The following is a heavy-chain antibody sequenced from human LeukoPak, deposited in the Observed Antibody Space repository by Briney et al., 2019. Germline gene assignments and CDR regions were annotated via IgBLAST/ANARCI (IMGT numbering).Heavy chain of an antibody. CDR2: IYYSGST. D-gene: IGHD2-8*01. J-gene: IGHJ4*02. V-gene: IGHV4-39*07. CDR1: GGSISSSSYY. Sequence: PSETLSLTCTVSGGSISSSSYYWGWIRQPPGKGLEWIGSIYYSGSTYYNPSLKCRVTISVDTSKNQFSLKLSSVTAADTAVYYCGRIVLMVYSTGYFDYWGQGTLVTVSS. CDR3: GRIVLMVYSTGYFDY.